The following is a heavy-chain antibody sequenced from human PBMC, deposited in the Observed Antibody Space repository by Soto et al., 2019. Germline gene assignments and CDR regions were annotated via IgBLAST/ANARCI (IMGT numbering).Heavy chain of an antibody. J-gene: IGHJ6*02. D-gene: IGHD6-6*01. V-gene: IGHV3-21*02. CDR1: GFTFSSYS. Sequence: EVQLVESGGGLVKPGGSLRLSCAASGFTFSSYSMNWVRQAPGKGLEWVSSISSSSFSINYADSVKGRFSISRDNAQNSLHLQMNYLRAEDTAVYYCARNESSNSYGMDVWGQGTTVTVSS. CDR2: ISSSSFSI. CDR3: ARNESSNSYGMDV.